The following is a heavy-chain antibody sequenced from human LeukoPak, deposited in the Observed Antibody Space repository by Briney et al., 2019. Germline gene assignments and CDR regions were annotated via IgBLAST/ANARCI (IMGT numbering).Heavy chain of an antibody. V-gene: IGHV3-30-3*01. CDR1: GFTFSSYA. J-gene: IGHJ4*02. CDR3: ARVSSPGGIAAAGTEYYFDY. D-gene: IGHD6-13*01. Sequence: GGSLRLSCAASGFTFSSYAMHWVRQAPGKGLEWVAVISYDGSNKYYADSVKGRFTISRDNSKNTLYLRMNSLRAEDTAVYYCARVSSPGGIAAAGTEYYFDYWGQGTLVTVSS. CDR2: ISYDGSNK.